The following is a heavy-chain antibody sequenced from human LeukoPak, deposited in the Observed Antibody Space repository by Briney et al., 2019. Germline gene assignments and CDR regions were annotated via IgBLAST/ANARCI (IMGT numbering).Heavy chain of an antibody. CDR1: GLTFSRYA. V-gene: IGHV3-23*01. D-gene: IGHD2-2*01. CDR2: ISGSGGST. Sequence: PGGSLRLSCAVSGLTFSRYAMSWVRQAPGKGLEWVSGISGSGGSTYYADSVKGRFTISRDNSRNTLYLQMNSLRAEDTAVYYCAKDLVGYCSSTSCWAFDIWGQGTMVTVSS. CDR3: AKDLVGYCSSTSCWAFDI. J-gene: IGHJ3*02.